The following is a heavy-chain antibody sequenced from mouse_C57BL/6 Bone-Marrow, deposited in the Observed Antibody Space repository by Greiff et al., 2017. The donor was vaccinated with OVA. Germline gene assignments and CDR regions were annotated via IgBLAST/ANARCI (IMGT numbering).Heavy chain of an antibody. CDR2: ISDGGSYT. D-gene: IGHD2-4*01. J-gene: IGHJ3*01. CDR3: AREGRLRRGRFAY. V-gene: IGHV5-4*01. CDR1: GFTFSSYA. Sequence: EVKLMESGGGLVKPGGSLKLSCAASGFTFSSYAMSWVRQTPEKRLEWVATISDGGSYTYYPDNVKGRFTLSRDNAKNNLYLQMSHLKSEDTAMYYCAREGRLRRGRFAYWGQGTLVTVSA.